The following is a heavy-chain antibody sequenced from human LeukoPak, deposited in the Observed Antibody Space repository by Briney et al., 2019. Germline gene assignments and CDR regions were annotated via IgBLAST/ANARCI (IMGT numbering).Heavy chain of an antibody. CDR1: GYTFTGIGSY. CDR3: ASGSWYVDTPPY. J-gene: IGHJ4*02. CDR2: IHPNSGNT. D-gene: IGHD6-13*01. V-gene: IGHV1-2*02. Sequence: ASVKVSCKTSGYTFTGIGSYLYWVRQAPGQGLEWVGWIHPNSGNTKSAQKFQGRVTMTRDTSISTAYMELSSLRSDDTAVYYCASGSWYVDTPPYWGQGTLVTVSS.